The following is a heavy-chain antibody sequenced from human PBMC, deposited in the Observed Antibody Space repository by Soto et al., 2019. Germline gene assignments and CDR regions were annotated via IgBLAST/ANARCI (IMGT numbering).Heavy chain of an antibody. CDR3: ARAPTRRSHSFDY. CDR2: INHSGST. Sequence: QVQLQQWGAGLLKPSETLSLTCAVYGGSFSGYYWSWIRQPPGKGLEWIGEINHSGSTNYNPSLKSRVTISVDTSKNQFSLKLSSVTAADTAVYYCARAPTRRSHSFDYWGQGTLVTVSS. CDR1: GGSFSGYY. J-gene: IGHJ4*02. V-gene: IGHV4-34*01. D-gene: IGHD1-26*01.